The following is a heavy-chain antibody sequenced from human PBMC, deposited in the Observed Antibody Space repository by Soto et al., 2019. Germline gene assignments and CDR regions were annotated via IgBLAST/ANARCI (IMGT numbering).Heavy chain of an antibody. CDR2: TYYRSKWYN. J-gene: IGHJ4*02. Sequence: PSQTLSLTCAISGDSVSSNSAAWNWIRQSPSRGLEWLGRTYYRSKWYNDYAVSVKSRITINPDTSKNQFSLQLNSVTPEDTDVYYCARGAAVAGTGNFDYWGQGTLVTVSS. CDR1: GDSVSSNSAA. CDR3: ARGAAVAGTGNFDY. D-gene: IGHD6-19*01. V-gene: IGHV6-1*01.